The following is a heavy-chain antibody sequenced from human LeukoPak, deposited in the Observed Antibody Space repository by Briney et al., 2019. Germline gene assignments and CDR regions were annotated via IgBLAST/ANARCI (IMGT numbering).Heavy chain of an antibody. CDR2: IKQDGSEK. CDR1: GLTFSRYW. V-gene: IGHV3-7*01. D-gene: IGHD2-2*01. J-gene: IGHJ4*02. Sequence: PGGSLRLSCAISGLTFSRYWMPWVGPAPGRGLEVVANIKQDGSEKYYVDSVKGRFTISRDNAKNSLYLQMSSLRVEDTAVYYCARVGCTTTSCLANWGQGTLVTVSS. CDR3: ARVGCTTTSCLAN.